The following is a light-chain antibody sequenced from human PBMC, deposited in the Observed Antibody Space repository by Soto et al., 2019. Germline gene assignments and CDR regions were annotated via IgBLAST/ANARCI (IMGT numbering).Light chain of an antibody. CDR3: QQYNNWPFS. CDR1: QGVTTN. CDR2: DVS. Sequence: SPGTLSVSPGERATLSCRAGQGVTTNFAWYQQKSGQSPRLLIYDVSIRATGVPARFSGTGSETDFTLTISGLQSEDSAVYFCQQYNNWPFSFGQGTRLEI. V-gene: IGKV3-15*01. J-gene: IGKJ5*01.